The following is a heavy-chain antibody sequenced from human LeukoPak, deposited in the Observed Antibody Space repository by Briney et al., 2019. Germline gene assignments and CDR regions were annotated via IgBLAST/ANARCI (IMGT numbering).Heavy chain of an antibody. CDR2: IFYDGST. D-gene: IGHD4-11*01. CDR1: GGSVSSGSYY. CDR3: VRDYSNFVQGD. J-gene: IGHJ4*02. Sequence: PSETLSLTCTVSGGSVSSGSYYWSWIRQPPGKELEWIGSIFYDGSTYYNPSLKSRLTILADTSKNQFSLKMTSVTAADTAVYYCVRDYSNFVQGDWGQGVLVTVSS. V-gene: IGHV4-39*02.